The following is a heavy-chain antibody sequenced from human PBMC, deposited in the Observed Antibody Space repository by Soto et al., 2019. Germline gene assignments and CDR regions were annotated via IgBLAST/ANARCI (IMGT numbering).Heavy chain of an antibody. CDR2: ISWNSGKT. CDR1: GFVFDDYA. Sequence: HPGGSLRLSCAASGFVFDDYAMHWVRQVPGKGLEWVSGISWNSGKTDYADSVKGRFTISRDNAKNSLHLQMNSLRAEDTALYYCAKGDSGSPSYGMDVWGQGTTVTVSS. J-gene: IGHJ6*02. D-gene: IGHD6-6*01. CDR3: AKGDSGSPSYGMDV. V-gene: IGHV3-9*01.